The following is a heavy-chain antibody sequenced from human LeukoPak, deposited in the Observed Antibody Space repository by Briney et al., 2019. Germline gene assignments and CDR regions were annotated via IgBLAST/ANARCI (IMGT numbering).Heavy chain of an antibody. Sequence: SETLSLTCTVSGGSISSGSYYWSWIRQPAGKGLEWIGRIYTSGSTNYNPSLKSRVTISVDTSKNQFSLKLSSVTAADTAVYYCARDSYPPLAGYYMDVWGKGTTVTVSS. CDR1: GGSISSGSYY. CDR2: IYTSGST. CDR3: ARDSYPPLAGYYMDV. J-gene: IGHJ6*03. V-gene: IGHV4-61*02. D-gene: IGHD3-10*01.